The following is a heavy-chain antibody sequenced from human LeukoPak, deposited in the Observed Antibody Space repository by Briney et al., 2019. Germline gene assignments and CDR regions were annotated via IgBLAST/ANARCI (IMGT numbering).Heavy chain of an antibody. J-gene: IGHJ4*02. Sequence: GRSQRLSCAASGFTFSSYAMHWVRQAPGKGLEWVALILYDGSNKYYADSVKGRFTISRDNSKNTLYLQMDSLRAEDTAVYYCARDRTTVVPFDCWGQGTLVTVSS. CDR3: ARDRTTVVPFDC. CDR1: GFTFSSYA. D-gene: IGHD4-23*01. V-gene: IGHV3-30-3*01. CDR2: ILYDGSNK.